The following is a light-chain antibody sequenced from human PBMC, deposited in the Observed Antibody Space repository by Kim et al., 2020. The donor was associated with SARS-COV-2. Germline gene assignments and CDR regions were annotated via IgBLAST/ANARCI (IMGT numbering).Light chain of an antibody. CDR1: SLGNWH. V-gene: IGLV3-19*01. CDR3: NCRDNSHNVM. Sequence: VALEQTVTITCQGDSLGNWHGSWFQQKPGQAPRLVIYSKNNRPSGSPDRFSGFTSGDTASLTITGAQAEDEADYYCNCRDNSHNVMFGGGTQLTVL. J-gene: IGLJ3*02. CDR2: SKN.